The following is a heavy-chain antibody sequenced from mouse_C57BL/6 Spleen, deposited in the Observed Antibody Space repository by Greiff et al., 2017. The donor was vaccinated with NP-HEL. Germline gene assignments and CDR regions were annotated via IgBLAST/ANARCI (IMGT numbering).Heavy chain of an antibody. CDR3: ARRVNEKGYFDV. CDR2: ISNLAYSI. Sequence: EVKLMESGGGLVQPGGSLKLSCAASGFTFSDYGMAWVRQAPRKGPEWVAFISNLAYSIYYADTVTGRFTISRENAKNTLYLEMSSLRSEDTAMYYCARRVNEKGYFDVWGTGTTVTVSS. CDR1: GFTFSDYG. V-gene: IGHV5-15*04. J-gene: IGHJ1*03.